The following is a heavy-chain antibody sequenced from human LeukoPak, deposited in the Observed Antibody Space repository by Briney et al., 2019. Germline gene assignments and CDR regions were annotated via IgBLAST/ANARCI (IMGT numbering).Heavy chain of an antibody. CDR1: GFSFSDYA. CDR3: AKDQEDRGYPSSFGF. Sequence: GGSLRLSCTSSGFSFSDYAMNWVRQAPGKGLEWVSCIRGNSGMRFYSDSVRGRFTISRDNSKNTVYLQMDSLRVDDTAVYFCAKDQEDRGYPSSFGFWGQGTLVTVSS. J-gene: IGHJ4*02. D-gene: IGHD2-15*01. CDR2: IRGNSGMR. V-gene: IGHV3-23*01.